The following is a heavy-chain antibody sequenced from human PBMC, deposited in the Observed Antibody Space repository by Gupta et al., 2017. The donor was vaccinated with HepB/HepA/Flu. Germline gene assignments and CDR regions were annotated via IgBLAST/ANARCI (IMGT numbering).Heavy chain of an antibody. CDR1: GFTFDDYA. V-gene: IGHV3-9*01. J-gene: IGHJ4*02. CDR2: ISWDRRIL. CDR3: TKDMNKIIIPAALDY. Sequence: DVQLVESGGGLLQPGRSLRLSCAAFGFTFDDYAIHWVRQAPGKGLEWVYGISWDRRILGYADSVNGRFTISRDNAKNSLYLQMNSLRPEDTALYFCTKDMNKIIIPAALDYWGQGTLVTVSS. D-gene: IGHD2-2*01.